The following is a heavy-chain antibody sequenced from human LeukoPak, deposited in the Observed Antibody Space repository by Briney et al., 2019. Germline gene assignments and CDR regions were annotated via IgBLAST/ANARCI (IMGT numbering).Heavy chain of an antibody. CDR3: AREPHYYGSGSGDY. D-gene: IGHD3-10*01. CDR2: INPNSGGT. CDR1: GYTFTGYY. Sequence: ASVKVSCKASGYTFTGYYMHWVRQSPGQGLEWMGRINPNSGGTNYAQKFQGRVTMTRDTSISTAYMELSRLRSDDTAVYYCAREPHYYGSGSGDYWGQGTLVTVSS. V-gene: IGHV1-2*06. J-gene: IGHJ4*02.